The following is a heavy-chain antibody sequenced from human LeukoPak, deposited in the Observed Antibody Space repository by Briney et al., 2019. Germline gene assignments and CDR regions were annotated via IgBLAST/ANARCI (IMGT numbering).Heavy chain of an antibody. CDR2: IYYSGST. Sequence: SETLSLTCTVSGGSISSYYWSWIRQPPGKGLEWIGYIYYSGSTNYNPSLKSRVTISVDTSKNQFSLKLSSVTAADTAVYYCAGGSYYYYSMAVWGKGTTVTISS. CDR1: GGSISSYY. J-gene: IGHJ6*03. CDR3: AGGSYYYYSMAV. V-gene: IGHV4-59*01.